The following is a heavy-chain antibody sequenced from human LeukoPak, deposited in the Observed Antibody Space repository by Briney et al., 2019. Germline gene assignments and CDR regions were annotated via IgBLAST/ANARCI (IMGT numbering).Heavy chain of an antibody. J-gene: IGHJ4*02. V-gene: IGHV1-2*02. CDR2: INPNSGGT. D-gene: IGHD3-3*01. Sequence: ASVTVSCKASGYTFTGYYMHWVRQAPGQGLEWMGWINPNSGGTNYAQKFQGRVTMTRDTSISTAYMELSRLRSDDTAVYYCARDYFTIFGVVPRDYWGQGTLVTVSS. CDR3: ARDYFTIFGVVPRDY. CDR1: GYTFTGYY.